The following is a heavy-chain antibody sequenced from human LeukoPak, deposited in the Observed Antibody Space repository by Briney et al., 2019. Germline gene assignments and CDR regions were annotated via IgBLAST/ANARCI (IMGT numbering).Heavy chain of an antibody. V-gene: IGHV4-59*08. Sequence: SETLSLTCSASGGSITNSYWSWIRQPPGKGLEWIGYIYYTGSTTYSPSYKSRVTISVDTSRNQISLKLTSVTAADTAVYYCARHVAVGETAWGQGTLVTVFS. D-gene: IGHD1-26*01. CDR2: IYYTGST. J-gene: IGHJ5*02. CDR3: ARHVAVGETA. CDR1: GGSITNSY.